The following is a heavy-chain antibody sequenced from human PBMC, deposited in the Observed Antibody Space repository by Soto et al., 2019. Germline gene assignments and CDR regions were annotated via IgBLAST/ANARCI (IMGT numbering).Heavy chain of an antibody. J-gene: IGHJ5*02. D-gene: IGHD2-21*02. Sequence: SETLSLTCTLSGGSITDHSSVWIRQPAGKGREWIGRTFSSGTTNYDPYLKGRITMSLDTSTNQFSLKLNTATATDTAVYFCARDQGVVVTADNWFDPWGQGILVTVSS. V-gene: IGHV4-4*07. CDR2: TFSSGTT. CDR3: ARDQGVVVTADNWFDP. CDR1: GGSITDHS.